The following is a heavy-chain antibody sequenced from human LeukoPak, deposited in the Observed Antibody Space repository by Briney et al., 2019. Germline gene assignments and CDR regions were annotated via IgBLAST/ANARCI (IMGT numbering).Heavy chain of an antibody. CDR2: IYYSGST. Sequence: ASETLSLTCAVYGGSFSSSSYYWGWIRQPPGKGLEWIGSIYYSGSTYYNPSLKSRVTISVDTSKNQFSLKLSSVTAADTAAYYCASPSSYDFPDIWGQGTMVTVSS. J-gene: IGHJ3*02. CDR3: ASPSSYDFPDI. V-gene: IGHV4-39*01. D-gene: IGHD3-3*01. CDR1: GGSFSSSSYY.